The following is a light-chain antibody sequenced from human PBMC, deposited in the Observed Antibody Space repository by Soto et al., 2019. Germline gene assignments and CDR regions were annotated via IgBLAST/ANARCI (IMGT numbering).Light chain of an antibody. CDR2: AAS. CDR1: DSISSW. CDR3: QQYNSYWT. V-gene: IGKV1-5*01. J-gene: IGKJ1*01. Sequence: DVKMTLSLSTLSATVGDRVRITCRASDSISSWLAWYQQKPGKAPNLLIYAASTLESGVPSRFSGRGSGTEFTLPISSLHPDAFATYSCQQYNSYWTSGQATTADIK.